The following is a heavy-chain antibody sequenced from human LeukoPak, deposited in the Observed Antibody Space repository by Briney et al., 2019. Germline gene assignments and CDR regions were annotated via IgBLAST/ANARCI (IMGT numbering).Heavy chain of an antibody. D-gene: IGHD2-2*01. CDR3: ARVGYCSSTSCCG. Sequence: RPGGSLRLSCAASGFTFSSYWMHWVRQAPGKGLVWVSRINSDGSSTSYADSVKARFTISRDNAKNTLYLQMNSLRAEDTAVYYCARVGYCSSTSCCGWGQGTLVTVSS. CDR2: INSDGSST. J-gene: IGHJ4*02. CDR1: GFTFSSYW. V-gene: IGHV3-74*01.